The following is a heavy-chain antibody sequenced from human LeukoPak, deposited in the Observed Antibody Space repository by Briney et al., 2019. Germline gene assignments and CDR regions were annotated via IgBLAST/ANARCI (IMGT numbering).Heavy chain of an antibody. V-gene: IGHV4-4*07. CDR2: IYTSVST. CDR3: ARDHMARGVNSVRPNSYYYYGMDV. Sequence: SETLSLACTVSGGSISRYCWSWIRQPAGKGLGWIWRIYTSVSTNYKPSLKSRVTMQVDTSKNQFCLQLSSVTAAVTAVYYCARDHMARGVNSVRPNSYYYYGMDVWGQGTTVTVSS. CDR1: GGSISRYC. D-gene: IGHD3-10*01. J-gene: IGHJ6*02.